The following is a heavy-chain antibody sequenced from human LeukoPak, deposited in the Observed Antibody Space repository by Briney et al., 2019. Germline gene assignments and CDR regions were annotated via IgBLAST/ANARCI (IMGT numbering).Heavy chain of an antibody. Sequence: SETLSLTCSVSGGSISGYYWTWIRQPAGRGLERIGRIYSSGSTNYNPSLKSRVTMSVDTSKNQFSLKLTSVTAADTAVYYCARECDGTSCPYNNMDIWGQGTTVTVSS. D-gene: IGHD2-2*01. J-gene: IGHJ6*02. CDR1: GGSISGYY. V-gene: IGHV4-4*07. CDR2: IYSSGST. CDR3: ARECDGTSCPYNNMDI.